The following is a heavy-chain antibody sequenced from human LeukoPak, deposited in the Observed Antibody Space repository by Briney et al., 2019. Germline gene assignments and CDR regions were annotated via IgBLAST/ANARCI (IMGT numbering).Heavy chain of an antibody. CDR2: IYHSGST. Sequence: KPSETLSLTCTVSGYSIGSGYYWGWIRQPPGKGLEWIGSIYHSGSTYYNPSLKSRVTISVDTSKNQFSLKLSSVTAADTAVYYCARAIGITGTTSFDYWGQGTLVTVSS. CDR3: ARAIGITGTTSFDY. D-gene: IGHD1-7*01. J-gene: IGHJ4*02. CDR1: GYSIGSGYY. V-gene: IGHV4-38-2*02.